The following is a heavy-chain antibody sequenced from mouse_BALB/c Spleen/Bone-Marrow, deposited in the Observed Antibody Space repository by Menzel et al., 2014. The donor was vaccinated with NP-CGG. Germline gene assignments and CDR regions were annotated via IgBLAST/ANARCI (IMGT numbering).Heavy chain of an antibody. V-gene: IGHV1-4*01. CDR3: ARRGVYDYPWFVY. CDR2: INTSSDYT. D-gene: IGHD2-4*01. CDR1: GYTFTTYT. Sequence: VQLQQSGAELARPGASVKMSCRASGYTFTTYTVHWVKQRPGQGLEWIGYINTSSDYTNYNQKFKDKATLTADKSSSTAYMQLSSLTSEDSAVYYCARRGVYDYPWFVYWGQGTLVTVSA. J-gene: IGHJ3*01.